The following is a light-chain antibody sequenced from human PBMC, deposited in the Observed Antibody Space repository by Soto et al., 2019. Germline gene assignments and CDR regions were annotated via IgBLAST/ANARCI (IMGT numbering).Light chain of an antibody. V-gene: IGKV1-39*01. CDR2: ATS. CDR3: QETYNVGAVS. CDR1: QNIDNY. Sequence: DIQMTQSPSSLSASVGARVTITCRARQNIDNYLNGYQHKAGKAPELLIYATSTLQSGVPSRFSGSGSGTDFTLTISNLQTEDFAIYFCQETYNVGAVSFGGATKVDIK. J-gene: IGKJ4*01.